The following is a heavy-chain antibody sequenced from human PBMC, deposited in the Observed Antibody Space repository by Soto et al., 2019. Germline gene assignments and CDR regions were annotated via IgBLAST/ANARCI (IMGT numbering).Heavy chain of an antibody. V-gene: IGHV1-69*13. D-gene: IGHD3-10*01. CDR2: IIPIFGTA. CDR3: ARLRSGGELGDDYYYYGMDV. CDR1: GGTFSSYA. Sequence: GASVKVSCKASGGTFSSYAISWVRQAPGQGLEWMGGIIPIFGTANYAQKFQGRVTITADESTSTAYMELSSLRSEDTAVYYCARLRSGGELGDDYYYYGMDVWGQGTTVTVSS. J-gene: IGHJ6*02.